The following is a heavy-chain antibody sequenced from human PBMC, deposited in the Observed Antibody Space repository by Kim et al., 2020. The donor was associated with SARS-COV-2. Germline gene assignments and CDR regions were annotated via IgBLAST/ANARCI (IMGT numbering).Heavy chain of an antibody. D-gene: IGHD4-4*01. CDR1: GFTFTSSA. V-gene: IGHV1-58*01. CDR3: AAERRDGKQLDYYYGMDV. Sequence: SVKVSCKASGFTFTSSAVQWVRQARGQRLEWIGWIVVGSGNTNYAQKFQERVTITRDMSTSTAYMELSSLRSEDTAVYYCAAERRDGKQLDYYYGMDVWGQGTTVTVSS. J-gene: IGHJ6*02. CDR2: IVVGSGNT.